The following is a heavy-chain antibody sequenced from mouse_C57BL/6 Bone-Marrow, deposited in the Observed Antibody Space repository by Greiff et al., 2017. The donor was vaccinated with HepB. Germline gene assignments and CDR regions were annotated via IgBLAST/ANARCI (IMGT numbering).Heavy chain of an antibody. CDR2: ISSGGSYT. V-gene: IGHV5-6*01. Sequence: EVHLVESGGDLVKPGGSLKLSCAASGFTFSSYGMSWVRQTPDKRLEWVATISSGGSYTYYPDSVKGRFTISRDNAKNTLYLQMSSLKSEDTAMYYCARGVVAPRYFDYWGQGTTLTVSS. J-gene: IGHJ2*01. CDR3: ARGVVAPRYFDY. CDR1: GFTFSSYG. D-gene: IGHD1-1*01.